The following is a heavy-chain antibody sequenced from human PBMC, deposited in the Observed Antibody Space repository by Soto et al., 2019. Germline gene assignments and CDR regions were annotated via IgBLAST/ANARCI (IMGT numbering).Heavy chain of an antibody. J-gene: IGHJ4*01. CDR3: ARDKDTSSWTGFDF. D-gene: IGHD1-1*01. CDR1: GFTFATYA. Sequence: PGGSLRLSCAASGFTFATYAMSWVRQAPGKGLEWVSAISATGISTHYADSVKGRVTISRDNSANTLSLEMSSLTAEDTAVYYCARDKDTSSWTGFDFWGHGTLVTVPS. CDR2: ISATGIST. V-gene: IGHV3-23*01.